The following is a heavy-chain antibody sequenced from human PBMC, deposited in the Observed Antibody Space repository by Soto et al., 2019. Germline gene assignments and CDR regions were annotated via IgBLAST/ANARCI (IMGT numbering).Heavy chain of an antibody. D-gene: IGHD2-15*01. Sequence: SQTLSLTCAISGDSGSSNSAAWNWIRQSPSRGLEWLGRTYYRSKWYNDYAVSVKSRITINPDTSKNQFSLQLNSVTPEDTAVYYCARVYCSGGSCSNWFDPWGQGTLVTVSS. CDR1: GDSGSSNSAA. CDR2: TYYRSKWYN. CDR3: ARVYCSGGSCSNWFDP. V-gene: IGHV6-1*01. J-gene: IGHJ5*02.